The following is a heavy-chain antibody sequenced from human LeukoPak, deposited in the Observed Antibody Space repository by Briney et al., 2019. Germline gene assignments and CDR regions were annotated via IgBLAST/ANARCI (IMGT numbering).Heavy chain of an antibody. Sequence: PGRSLRLSCVVSGITLSNYAMSWVRQAPGKGLEWVSGISESGGSTKYADSVKGRFTISRDNSLNTVYLQMNSLRAEYTAVYFCAKRGIVIRGVLIIGFHKEAYYFDYWGQGILVTVSS. V-gene: IGHV3-23*01. D-gene: IGHD3-10*01. CDR1: GITLSNYA. J-gene: IGHJ4*02. CDR3: AKRGIVIRGVLIIGFHKEAYYFDY. CDR2: ISESGGST.